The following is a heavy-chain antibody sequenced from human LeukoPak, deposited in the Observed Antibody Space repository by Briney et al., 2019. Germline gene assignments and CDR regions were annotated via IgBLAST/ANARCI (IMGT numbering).Heavy chain of an antibody. Sequence: PSETLSLTCTVSGGSIISYYWSWIRQSPQKGLEWIAYIHSSGKTNYNPSLKSRVTISVDTSKNQFSLNLNSVTAADTAFYYCASDRIWFGESTNEYWGQGTLVTVSS. CDR2: IHSSGKT. D-gene: IGHD3-10*01. CDR3: ASDRIWFGESTNEY. CDR1: GGSIISYY. J-gene: IGHJ4*02. V-gene: IGHV4-4*08.